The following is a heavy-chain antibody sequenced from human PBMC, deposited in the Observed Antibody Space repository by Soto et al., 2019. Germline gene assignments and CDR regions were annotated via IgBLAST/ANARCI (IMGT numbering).Heavy chain of an antibody. J-gene: IGHJ4*02. CDR1: GYTFTSYA. CDR3: ARGGRSRGCYEEDSLDY. D-gene: IGHD6-19*01. V-gene: IGHV1-3*01. Sequence: QVQLVQSGAEVKKPGASVKVSCKASGYTFTSYAMHLLRPAPGQRLAWMGWINAGNGNTKYSQKFQGRVTITRDTSASTTYMELSILRSDDTAVYYCARGGRSRGCYEEDSLDYLGQGTQVTFSS. CDR2: INAGNGNT.